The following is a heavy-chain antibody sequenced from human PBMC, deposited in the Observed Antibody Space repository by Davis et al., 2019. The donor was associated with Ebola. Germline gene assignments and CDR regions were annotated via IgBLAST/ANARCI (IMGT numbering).Heavy chain of an antibody. Sequence: GGSLRLSCAASGFTFSGSAMPWVRQASGKGLEWVGRIRSKANSYATAYAASVKGRFTISRDDSKNTAYLQMNSLKTEDTAVYYCTGTVTTIDYWGQGTLVTVSS. CDR3: TGTVTTIDY. CDR1: GFTFSGSA. CDR2: IRSKANSYAT. V-gene: IGHV3-73*01. J-gene: IGHJ4*02. D-gene: IGHD4-17*01.